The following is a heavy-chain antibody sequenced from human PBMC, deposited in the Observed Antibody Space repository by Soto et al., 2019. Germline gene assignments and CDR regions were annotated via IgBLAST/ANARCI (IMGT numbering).Heavy chain of an antibody. J-gene: IGHJ6*02. CDR2: INPNSGGT. D-gene: IGHD6-13*01. Sequence: ASVKVSCKASGYTFTGYYMHWVRQAPGQGLEWMGWINPNSGGTNYAQKFQGWVTMTRDTSISTAYMELSRLRSDDTAVYYCARVNAAAAGHDYYGMDVWGHGTTVTVS. V-gene: IGHV1-2*04. CDR3: ARVNAAAAGHDYYGMDV. CDR1: GYTFTGYY.